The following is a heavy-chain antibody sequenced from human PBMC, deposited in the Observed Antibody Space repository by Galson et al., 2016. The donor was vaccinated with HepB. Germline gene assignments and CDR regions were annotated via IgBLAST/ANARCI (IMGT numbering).Heavy chain of an antibody. CDR2: TYYSSDWRS. Sequence: CAIPGDSVFNNNAGWNWVRQFPSRGVEWLGRTYYSSDWRSDYADSVKGRITINPDTSKNHFSLLLDYVTPEDTAVDYCARSYLLGRGFGSWGQGTLVTVSS. CDR1: GDSVFNNNAG. J-gene: IGHJ4*02. V-gene: IGHV6-1*01. CDR3: ARSYLLGRGFGS. D-gene: IGHD7-27*01.